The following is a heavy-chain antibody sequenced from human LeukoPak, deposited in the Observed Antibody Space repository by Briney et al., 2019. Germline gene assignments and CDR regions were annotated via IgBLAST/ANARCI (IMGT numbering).Heavy chain of an antibody. CDR2: FGAGTGAIT. Sequence: GGSLRLSCAASGFTFSSYAMRWVRQAPGKGLEWVSAFGAGTGAITIYADSVKGRFTISRDDSKSTLYLQMNSLRAEDTAIYYCAKNYEPGRGVPYGMDVWGQGTTVTVSS. J-gene: IGHJ6*02. CDR1: GFTFSSYA. CDR3: AKNYEPGRGVPYGMDV. V-gene: IGHV3-23*01. D-gene: IGHD3-10*01.